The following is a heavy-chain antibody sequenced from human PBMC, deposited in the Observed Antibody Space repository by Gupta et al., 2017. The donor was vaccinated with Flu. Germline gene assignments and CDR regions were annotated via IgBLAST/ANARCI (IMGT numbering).Heavy chain of an antibody. CDR1: GFTFSDYY. J-gene: IGHJ4*02. Sequence: QVQLVESGGGLVKPGGSLRLSCAASGFTFSDYYMSWIRQAPGKGLEWVSYISSSSSYTNYADSVKGRFTISRDNAKNSLYLQMNSLRAEDTAVYYCARDYSRWLELRGFDYWGQGTLVTGSS. CDR2: ISSSSSYT. V-gene: IGHV3-11*05. CDR3: ARDYSRWLELRGFDY. D-gene: IGHD1-7*01.